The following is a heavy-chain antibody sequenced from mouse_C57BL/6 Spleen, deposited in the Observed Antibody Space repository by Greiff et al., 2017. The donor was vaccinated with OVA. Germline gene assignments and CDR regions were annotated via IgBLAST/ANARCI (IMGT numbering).Heavy chain of an antibody. D-gene: IGHD2-1*01. CDR2: IYPRSGNT. V-gene: IGHV1-81*01. CDR3: ARGIYYGNYGRYWYFDV. Sequence: QVQLQQSGAELARPGASVKLSCKASGYTFTSYGISWVKQRTGQGLEWIGEIYPRSGNTYYNEKFKGKATLTADKSSSTAYMELRSLTSEDSAVYFCARGIYYGNYGRYWYFDVWGTGTTVTVSS. CDR1: GYTFTSYG. J-gene: IGHJ1*03.